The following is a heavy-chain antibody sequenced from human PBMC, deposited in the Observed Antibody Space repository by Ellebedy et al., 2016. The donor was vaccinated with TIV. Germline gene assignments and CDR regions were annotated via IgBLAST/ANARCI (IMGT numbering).Heavy chain of an antibody. J-gene: IGHJ4*02. CDR2: ISSSSSYI. V-gene: IGHV3-21*01. CDR3: ARDLGAVAGVFDY. CDR1: GFTFSSYS. Sequence: GESLKISCAASGFTFSSYSMNWVRQAPGKGLEWVSSISSSSSYIYYADSVKGRFTISRDNAKNSLYLQMNSLRAEDTAVYYCARDLGAVAGVFDYWGQGTLVTVSS. D-gene: IGHD6-19*01.